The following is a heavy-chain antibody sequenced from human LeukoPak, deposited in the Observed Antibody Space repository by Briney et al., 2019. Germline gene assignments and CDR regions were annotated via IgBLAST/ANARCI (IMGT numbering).Heavy chain of an antibody. CDR3: AKSGYSGYQWAPDY. V-gene: IGHV3-9*01. CDR2: ISWNSGSI. CDR1: GFTFDDYA. Sequence: GGSLRLSCAASGFTFDDYAMHWVRQAPGKGLEWVSGISWNSGSIGYADSVKGRFTISRDNAKNSLYLQMNSLRAEDTALYYCAKSGYSGYQWAPDYWGQGTLVTVSS. D-gene: IGHD5-12*01. J-gene: IGHJ4*02.